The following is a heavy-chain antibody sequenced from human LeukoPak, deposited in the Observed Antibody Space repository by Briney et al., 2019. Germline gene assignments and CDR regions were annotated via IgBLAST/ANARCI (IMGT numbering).Heavy chain of an antibody. CDR2: INHSGST. CDR3: ARKGRTPYYLHYMDV. D-gene: IGHD1-14*01. CDR1: GGSFSGYY. Sequence: SETLSLTCAVYGGSFSGYYWSWIRQPPGKGLEWIGEINHSGSTNYNPSLKSRVTISVDTFKNQFSLKLSSVTAADTAVYYCARKGRTPYYLHYMDVWGKGTTVTVSS. V-gene: IGHV4-34*01. J-gene: IGHJ6*03.